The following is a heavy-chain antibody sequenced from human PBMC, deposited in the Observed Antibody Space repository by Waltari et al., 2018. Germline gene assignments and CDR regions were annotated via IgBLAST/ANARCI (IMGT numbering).Heavy chain of an antibody. J-gene: IGHJ4*02. CDR2: IFYNGNT. CDR3: ARWYCTSGSCNHLDF. CDR1: GGSISSYY. Sequence: QVQLQESGSGLVTPSETLSLTCTVSGGSISSYYWGWIRQPPGKGLEYIGHIFYNGNTDYNPSLRSRITLSVDLSKNQFSLKVNSVTAADTAVYYCARWYCTSGSCNHLDFWGQGALVTVSS. D-gene: IGHD2-8*01. V-gene: IGHV4-59*01.